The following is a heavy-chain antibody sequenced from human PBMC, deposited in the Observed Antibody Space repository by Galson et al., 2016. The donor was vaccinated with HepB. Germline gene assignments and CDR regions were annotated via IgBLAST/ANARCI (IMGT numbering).Heavy chain of an antibody. D-gene: IGHD3-3*01. J-gene: IGHJ6*02. CDR2: ISASDGST. CDR1: GFTFSSYA. V-gene: IGHV3-23*01. CDR3: ARGGDLHYYYYAMDV. Sequence: SLRLSCAASGFTFSSYAMSWVRQAPGKGLEYVSVISASDGSTYYADSVKGRFTISRDNSKNTLYLQMNSLRAGDTAIYYCARGGDLHYYYYAMDVWGQGTTVTVSS.